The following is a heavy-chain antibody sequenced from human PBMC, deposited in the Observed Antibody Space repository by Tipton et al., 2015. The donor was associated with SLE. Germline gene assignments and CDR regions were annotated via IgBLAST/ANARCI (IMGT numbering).Heavy chain of an antibody. CDR3: ARESTVTTLAFDI. D-gene: IGHD4-17*01. J-gene: IGHJ3*02. CDR2: IYNGGNT. V-gene: IGHV3-66*02. Sequence: GSLRLSCAASEVTVSSNYMAWVRQAPGKGLEWVCGIYNGGNTYYADSVKGRFTVSRDNSKNTFYLQMNSLSDEDTAVYFCARESTVTTLAFDIWGQGTMVTVSS. CDR1: EVTVSSNY.